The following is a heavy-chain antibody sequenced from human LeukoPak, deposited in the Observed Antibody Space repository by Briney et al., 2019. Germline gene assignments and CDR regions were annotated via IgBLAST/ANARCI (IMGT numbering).Heavy chain of an antibody. CDR1: GFTLSSYA. CDR3: AKGGRWLQYFDY. Sequence: GGSLRLSCAASGFTLSSYAMRWVRQALGKGQEWVSAISGSGGSTYYADSVKGRFTMSRDNSKNTLYLQMNSLRAEDTAVYYCAKGGRWLQYFDYWGQGTLVTVSS. V-gene: IGHV3-23*01. CDR2: ISGSGGST. J-gene: IGHJ4*02. D-gene: IGHD5-24*01.